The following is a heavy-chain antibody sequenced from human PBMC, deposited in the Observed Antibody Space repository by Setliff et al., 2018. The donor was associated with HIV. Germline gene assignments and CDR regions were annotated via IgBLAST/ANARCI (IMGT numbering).Heavy chain of an antibody. Sequence: GESLKISCAASGFTFSSYAMHWVRQAPGKGLEWEAVISYDGSNKYYADSVKGRFTISRDNSKNSLYLQMNSLRAEDTAVYYCAKDIPVEGDSGYDPLFGYWGQGTLVTVSS. D-gene: IGHD5-12*01. CDR2: ISYDGSNK. J-gene: IGHJ4*02. V-gene: IGHV3-30*04. CDR1: GFTFSSYA. CDR3: AKDIPVEGDSGYDPLFGY.